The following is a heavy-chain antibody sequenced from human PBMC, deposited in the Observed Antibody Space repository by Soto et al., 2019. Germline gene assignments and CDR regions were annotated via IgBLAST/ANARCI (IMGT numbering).Heavy chain of an antibody. D-gene: IGHD3-3*01. CDR3: ARVGIAVFGVVIPPDY. J-gene: IGHJ4*02. Sequence: EVQLVESGGGLVKPGGSLRLSCAASGFTFSSYSMNWVRQAPGKGLEWVSSISSSSSYIYYADSVKGRFTISRDNAKNSLYLQMNSLRPEDTAVYYCARVGIAVFGVVIPPDYWGQGTLVTVSS. CDR2: ISSSSSYI. CDR1: GFTFSSYS. V-gene: IGHV3-21*01.